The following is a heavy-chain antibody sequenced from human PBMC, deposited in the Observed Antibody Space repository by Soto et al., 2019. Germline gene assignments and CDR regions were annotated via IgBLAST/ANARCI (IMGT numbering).Heavy chain of an antibody. CDR2: INAGNAKK. J-gene: IGHJ4*02. CDR1: GYTFTSYA. CDR3: ARQTEIASSWYPELVFVLDFDY. Sequence: GASVKVSCKASGYTFTSYAIHWVRQAPGQRLEWKGWINAGNAKKKNSQKYQGRVTITRDTSASTAYMELSSLTSEDTAVYYCARQTEIASSWYPELVFVLDFDYWGQGTLVTVSS. V-gene: IGHV1-3*01. D-gene: IGHD6-13*01.